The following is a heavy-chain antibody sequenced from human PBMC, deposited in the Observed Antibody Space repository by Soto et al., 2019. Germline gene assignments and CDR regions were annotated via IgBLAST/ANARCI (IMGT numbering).Heavy chain of an antibody. CDR3: ARVGWTTVGYYFDY. D-gene: IGHD4-17*01. CDR2: IHYSGST. V-gene: IGHV4-59*01. J-gene: IGHJ4*02. Sequence: PSETLSLTCVVSVASISIYYWSWVRHPPGKGLEWIGYIHYSGSTKYNTTLKSRVTISIDPSKNQFSLQVTSVTTADTAVYYCARVGWTTVGYYFDYWSQGTLVTVSS. CDR1: VASISIYY.